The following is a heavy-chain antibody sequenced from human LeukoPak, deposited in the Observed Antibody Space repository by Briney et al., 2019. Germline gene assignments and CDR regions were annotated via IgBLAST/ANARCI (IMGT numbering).Heavy chain of an antibody. V-gene: IGHV1-2*02. Sequence: ASVKVSCKASGYTFTGHYMHWVRQAPGQGLEWMAWINPNSGGTYYAQNLHDRITMTRDTSISTAYMELSRLRSDDTAIYYCARANALYCSSTSCLFDYWGQGTLVTVSS. CDR2: INPNSGGT. J-gene: IGHJ4*02. D-gene: IGHD2-2*01. CDR3: ARANALYCSSTSCLFDY. CDR1: GYTFTGHY.